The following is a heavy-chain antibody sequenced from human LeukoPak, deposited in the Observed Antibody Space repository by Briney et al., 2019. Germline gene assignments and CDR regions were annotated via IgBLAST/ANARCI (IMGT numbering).Heavy chain of an antibody. CDR1: GGTFSSYA. CDR3: ASCRSGYSLINYYYGMDV. V-gene: IGHV1-69*13. CDR2: IIPIFGTA. Sequence: GASVKVSCKASGGTFSSYAISWVRQAPGQGLEWMGGIIPIFGTANYAQKFQGRITITADESTSTASMELSSLRSEDTAVYYCASCRSGYSLINYYYGMDVWGQGTTVSVSS. J-gene: IGHJ6*02. D-gene: IGHD3-3*01.